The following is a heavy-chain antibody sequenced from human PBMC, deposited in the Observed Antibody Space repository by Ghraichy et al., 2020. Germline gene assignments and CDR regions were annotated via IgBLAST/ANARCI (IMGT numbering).Heavy chain of an antibody. J-gene: IGHJ4*02. CDR2: INHSGST. CDR3: ARGGTRGSSGWPL. Sequence: YAVYGGSFSGYYWTWVRQPPGKGLEWIGEINHSGSTKNNPSLKSRVTISVDTSRNELSLKLTSVTAADTAVYYCARGGTRGSSGWPLWSQGTLVTVS. D-gene: IGHD6-19*01. V-gene: IGHV4-34*01. CDR1: GGSFSGYY.